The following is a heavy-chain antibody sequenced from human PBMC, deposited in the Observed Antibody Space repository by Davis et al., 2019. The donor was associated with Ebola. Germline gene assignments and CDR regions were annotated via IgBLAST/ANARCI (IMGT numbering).Heavy chain of an antibody. CDR3: TSFVETDY. CDR1: GFTFSSYS. V-gene: IGHV3-21*04. J-gene: IGHJ4*02. D-gene: IGHD3-3*01. CDR2: ISSSSSYI. Sequence: GESLKISCAASGFTFSSYSMNWVRQAPGKGLEWVSSISSSSSYIYYADSVKGRFTISRDNAKNSLYLQMNSLRAEDTAVYYCTSFVETDYWGQGTLVTVSS.